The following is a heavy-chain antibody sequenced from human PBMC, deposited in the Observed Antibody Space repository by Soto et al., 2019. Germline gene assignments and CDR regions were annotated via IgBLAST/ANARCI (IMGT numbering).Heavy chain of an antibody. J-gene: IGHJ5*02. CDR1: GYTFTKYY. V-gene: IGHV1-46*03. D-gene: IGHD2-15*01. Sequence: XSVKVSCKASGYTFTKYYMHWVRQAPGQGLEWMGIVNPSDGSTSYAQKFQGRVTMTRDTSTSTAYMELSSLRSEDTAVYYCVSHCSIGCSAWFDPWGKGTLVTVSS. CDR2: VNPSDGST. CDR3: VSHCSIGCSAWFDP.